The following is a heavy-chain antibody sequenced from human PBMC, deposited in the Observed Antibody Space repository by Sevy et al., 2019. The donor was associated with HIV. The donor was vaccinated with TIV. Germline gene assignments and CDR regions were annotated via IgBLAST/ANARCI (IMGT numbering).Heavy chain of an antibody. CDR2: IWYDGSNK. J-gene: IGHJ4*02. CDR1: GFTFSSYG. Sequence: GSLRLSCAASGFTFSSYGMHWVRQAPGKGLEWVAVIWYDGSNKYYADSVKGRFTISRDNSKNTLYLQMNSLRAEDTAVYYCARDRDRDSSSWYYPDYWGQGTLVTVSS. D-gene: IGHD6-13*01. V-gene: IGHV3-33*01. CDR3: ARDRDRDSSSWYYPDY.